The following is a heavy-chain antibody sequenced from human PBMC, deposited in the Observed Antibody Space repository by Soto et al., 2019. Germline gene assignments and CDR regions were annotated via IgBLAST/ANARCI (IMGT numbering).Heavy chain of an antibody. CDR3: ASSANYDFWSGYYSQVYYYYGMDV. CDR2: IIPIFGTA. CDR1: GCILSSYA. Sequence: VCCQSSGCILSSYAIIGVRHARGQGLEWMGGIIPIFGTANYAQKFQGRVTITADESTSTAYMELSSLRSEDTAVYYCASSANYDFWSGYYSQVYYYYGMDVWGQGTTVTVSS. V-gene: IGHV1-69*01. J-gene: IGHJ6*02. D-gene: IGHD3-3*01.